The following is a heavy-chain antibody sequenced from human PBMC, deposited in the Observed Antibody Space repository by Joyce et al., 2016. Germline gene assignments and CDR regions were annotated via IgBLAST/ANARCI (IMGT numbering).Heavy chain of an antibody. Sequence: QVQLVESGGGMVQPGFTFSSHSMHWVRQSPGKGLEWVAVLSFGGSNKYYADSVQGRFTISRDISSNTLYLQMNSLRAEDSAVYYCARDYANWALDYWGQGTLVTVSS. CDR3: ARDYANWALDY. CDR2: LSFGGSNK. CDR1: FTFSSHS. V-gene: IGHV3-30-3*01. D-gene: IGHD2-8*01. J-gene: IGHJ4*02.